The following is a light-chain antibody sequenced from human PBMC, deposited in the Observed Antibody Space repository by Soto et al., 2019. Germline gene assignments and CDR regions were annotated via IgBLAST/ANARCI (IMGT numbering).Light chain of an antibody. CDR1: SSDVGGYNY. V-gene: IGLV2-8*01. J-gene: IGLJ3*02. CDR3: SSYAKSHNIYFV. Sequence: QSVLTQPPSASGSPGQSVTISCTGTSSDVGGYNYVSWYQQYPGRAPKLMIYEVTKRPSGVPDRFSGAKSGNTASLPVSGLRAEDRAGYNCSSYAKSHNIYFVFGKGTKLTVL. CDR2: EVT.